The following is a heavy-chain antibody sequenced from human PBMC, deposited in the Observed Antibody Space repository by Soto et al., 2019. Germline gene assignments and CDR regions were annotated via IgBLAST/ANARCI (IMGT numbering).Heavy chain of an antibody. D-gene: IGHD3-22*01. CDR2: IIPIFGTA. V-gene: IGHV1-69*13. J-gene: IGHJ4*02. CDR1: GGTFSSYA. CDR3: ARDIQYDSSGYHGGFDY. Sequence: SVKVSCKSSGGTFSSYAISWVRQAPGQALEWMGGIIPIFGTANYAQKFQGRVTITADESTSTAYMELSSLRSEDTAVYYCARDIQYDSSGYHGGFDYWGQGTLVTVSA.